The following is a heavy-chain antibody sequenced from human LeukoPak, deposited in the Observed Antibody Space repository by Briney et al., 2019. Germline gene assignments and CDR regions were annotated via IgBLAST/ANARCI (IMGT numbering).Heavy chain of an antibody. V-gene: IGHV4-39*01. CDR2: IDSGRNI. Sequence: PSETLSLTCTVSYESISSSSHYWGWIRRPPGKELEWIGSIDSGRNIHSNPSLDGRDTISVDTSKNQFSLKLSSVTAADTAVYYCARTKYYFDSSDYFFFDPWGQGILVIVSS. CDR3: ARTKYYFDSSDYFFFDP. J-gene: IGHJ5*02. D-gene: IGHD3-22*01. CDR1: YESISSSSHY.